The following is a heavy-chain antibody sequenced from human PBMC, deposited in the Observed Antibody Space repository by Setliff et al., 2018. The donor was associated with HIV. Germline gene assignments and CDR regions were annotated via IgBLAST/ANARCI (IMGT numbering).Heavy chain of an antibody. J-gene: IGHJ3*02. CDR2: ISYDGSKK. CDR3: ARGSSWYGYDAFDI. CDR1: GFTFSSYA. D-gene: IGHD6-13*01. V-gene: IGHV3-30-3*01. Sequence: PGGSLRLSCATSGFTFSSYALHWVRQTPGKGLEWVAVISYDGSKKYYADSVKGRFTISRDNSKDTLYLQMNSLRAEDTAVYYCARGSSWYGYDAFDIWGQGTMVTVSS.